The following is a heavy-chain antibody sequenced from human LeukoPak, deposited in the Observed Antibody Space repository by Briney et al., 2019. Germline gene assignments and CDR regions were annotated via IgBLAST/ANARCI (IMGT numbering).Heavy chain of an antibody. Sequence: ASVKASCKASGGTFSSYAISWVRQAPGQGLEWMGGIIPIFGTANYAQKFQGRVTITADESTSTAYMELSSLRSEDTAVYYCARLTGYQHMIDYWGQGTLVTVSS. V-gene: IGHV1-69*13. CDR2: IIPIFGTA. J-gene: IGHJ4*02. CDR1: GGTFSSYA. D-gene: IGHD3-9*01. CDR3: ARLTGYQHMIDY.